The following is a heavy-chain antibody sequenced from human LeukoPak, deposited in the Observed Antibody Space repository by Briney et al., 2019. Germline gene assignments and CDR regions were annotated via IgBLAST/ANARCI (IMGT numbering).Heavy chain of an antibody. V-gene: IGHV1-46*01. D-gene: IGHD1-26*01. J-gene: IGHJ5*02. Sequence: GASVKLSCTASGYTFTSYYMHWVRQAPGQGLEWMGLINPTGGSTGYAQKFQGRVTMTRDMSTSTDYMELSSLRSEDTAIYYCARDNSVGDNAWWFDPWGQGTLVTVSS. CDR2: INPTGGST. CDR3: ARDNSVGDNAWWFDP. CDR1: GYTFTSYY.